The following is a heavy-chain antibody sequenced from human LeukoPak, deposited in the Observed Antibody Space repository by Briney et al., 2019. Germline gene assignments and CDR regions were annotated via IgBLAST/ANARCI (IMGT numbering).Heavy chain of an antibody. CDR1: GASISNYY. D-gene: IGHD3-22*01. CDR2: IYYSGIT. CDR3: ARHFGYDDTSDYQGMPDH. Sequence: SETLSLTCTVSGASISNYYWSWIRQPPGKGLEWIGYIYYSGITSYNPSLKNRVTISVEPSKKQFSLKLTSVTAADTAIYYCARHFGYDDTSDYQGMPDHWGQGSLVTVSS. V-gene: IGHV4-59*08. J-gene: IGHJ4*02.